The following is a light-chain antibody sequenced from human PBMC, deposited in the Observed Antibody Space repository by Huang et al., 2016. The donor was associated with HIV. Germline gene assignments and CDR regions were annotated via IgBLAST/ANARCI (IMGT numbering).Light chain of an antibody. CDR1: QSVSSF. Sequence: PGERATLSCRASQSVSSFLAWYQQKPGQAPRLLIYDTSNRATGIPARFSGSGSGIDFTLTISSLEPEDFAVYYCQQRTNWPALTFGGGTKVETK. V-gene: IGKV3-11*01. CDR2: DTS. J-gene: IGKJ4*01. CDR3: QQRTNWPALT.